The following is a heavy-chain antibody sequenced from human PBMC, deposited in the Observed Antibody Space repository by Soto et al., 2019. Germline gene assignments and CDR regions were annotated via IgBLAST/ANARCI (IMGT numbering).Heavy chain of an antibody. J-gene: IGHJ4*02. CDR2: IYYNGFT. Sequence: ASETLSLTCTVSGGSISSTTHYWGWIRQPPGKGLEWIGNIYYNGFTYYNPSLKRPVTISVDTAKNQFSLKLTSVTAADTAVYYCARRDTSTIWSGYFLYWGQGALVTVSS. D-gene: IGHD3-3*01. CDR1: GGSISSTTHY. V-gene: IGHV4-39*01. CDR3: ARRDTSTIWSGYFLY.